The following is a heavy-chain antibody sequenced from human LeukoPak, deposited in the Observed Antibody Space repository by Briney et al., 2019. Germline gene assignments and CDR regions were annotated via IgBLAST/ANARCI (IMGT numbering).Heavy chain of an antibody. D-gene: IGHD1-20*01. J-gene: IGHJ4*02. V-gene: IGHV3-74*01. CDR3: TKDLTGKEDY. CDR1: GYIFSGYW. CDR2: IDTDGTIT. Sequence: GGSLRLSCSGSGYIFSGYWMHWVRQAPGEGLVWVSRIDTDGTITTYADSVKGRFTISRDNAKNTLYLQMNTLRLEDTGVYYCTKDLTGKEDYWGQGTLVTVSS.